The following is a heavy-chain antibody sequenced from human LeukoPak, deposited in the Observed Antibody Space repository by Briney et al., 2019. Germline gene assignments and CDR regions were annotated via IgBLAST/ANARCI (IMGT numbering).Heavy chain of an antibody. V-gene: IGHV3-64D*06. Sequence: PGGTPSLSPSVSVFTFSIYAMHWVRQAPGKGVEYGSAISSNGGSTYYADSVKGRFTISRDNSKNTLYLQMSSLRAEDTAVYYCVGSYGDYVGDAFDIWGQGTMVTVSS. J-gene: IGHJ3*02. CDR1: VFTFSIYA. CDR2: ISSNGGST. D-gene: IGHD4-17*01. CDR3: VGSYGDYVGDAFDI.